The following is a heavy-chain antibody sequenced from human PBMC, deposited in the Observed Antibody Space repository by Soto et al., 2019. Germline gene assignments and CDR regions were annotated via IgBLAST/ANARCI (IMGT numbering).Heavy chain of an antibody. CDR1: GFNFSAYN. J-gene: IGHJ6*02. D-gene: IGHD3-3*01. Sequence: QVQLVGSGGGVIQPGGSRRISCAASGFNFSAYNMHWVRQAPGKGLEWVAVIWFDARNTYYADSVKGRFTISRDNSKGTLYLHMNSLRPEDSGVYYCARWIGGDDFWRDPYGMDVWGLGTTVSV. V-gene: IGHV3-33*01. CDR3: ARWIGGDDFWRDPYGMDV. CDR2: IWFDARNT.